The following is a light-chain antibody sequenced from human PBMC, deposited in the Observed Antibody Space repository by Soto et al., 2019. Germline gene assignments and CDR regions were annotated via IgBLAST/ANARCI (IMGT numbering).Light chain of an antibody. Sequence: EILITQSPATLSVSPGERATLSCRSSQSVSSNLAWYQQKPGQAPRLLIYGASTRATGIPARFSGSGSGTEFTLTISSLQSEDFAVYYCQQYNNWPSWTFGQGTKVDI. CDR2: GAS. CDR1: QSVSSN. CDR3: QQYNNWPSWT. J-gene: IGKJ1*01. V-gene: IGKV3-15*01.